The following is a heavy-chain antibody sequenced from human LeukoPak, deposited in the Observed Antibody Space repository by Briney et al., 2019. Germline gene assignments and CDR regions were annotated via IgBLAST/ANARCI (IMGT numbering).Heavy chain of an antibody. J-gene: IGHJ5*02. CDR1: GFTFSLYW. CDR3: ARDPDTTMGNPGFDP. D-gene: IGHD5-18*01. Sequence: GGSLRLSYAASGFTFSLYWMSWVRQAPGKGLEWVANIRQDGNEIYYVDSVKGRFTISRDNAKNSLYLQMNSLRVEDTAVYYCARDPDTTMGNPGFDPWGQGTLVTVSS. V-gene: IGHV3-7*01. CDR2: IRQDGNEI.